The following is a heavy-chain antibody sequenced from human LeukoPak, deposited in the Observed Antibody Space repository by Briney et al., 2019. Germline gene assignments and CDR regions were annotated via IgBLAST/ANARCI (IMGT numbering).Heavy chain of an antibody. CDR2: ISGSGGST. J-gene: IGHJ4*02. CDR1: GFTFSSYA. D-gene: IGHD2-2*01. V-gene: IGHV3-23*01. Sequence: PGGSLRLSCAASGFTFSSYAMSWVRQAPGKGLEWVSAISGSGGSTYYADSVKGRFTISRDNSKNTLYLQMNSLRAEDTAVYYCAKFVRVYCSSTSCSYFDYWGQGTLVTVSS. CDR3: AKFVRVYCSSTSCSYFDY.